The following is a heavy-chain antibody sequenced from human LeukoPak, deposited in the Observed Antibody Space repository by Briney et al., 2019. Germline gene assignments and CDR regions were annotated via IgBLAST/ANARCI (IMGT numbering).Heavy chain of an antibody. Sequence: PSETLSLTCTVSGGSITDYHLTWIRQPPGKGLEWLGYMYYSGSTNYNPSLQSRGTISVETSNNQFFLKLRSVTAADTAVYYCARGRSTVTTLDFWGRGTLVTVSS. J-gene: IGHJ4*02. CDR1: GGSITDYH. D-gene: IGHD4-17*01. CDR3: ARGRSTVTTLDF. CDR2: MYYSGST. V-gene: IGHV4-59*01.